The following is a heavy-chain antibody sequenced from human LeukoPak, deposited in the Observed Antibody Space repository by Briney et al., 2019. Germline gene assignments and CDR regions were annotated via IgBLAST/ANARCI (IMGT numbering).Heavy chain of an antibody. CDR3: ARYRAYSSGWYGDFDY. Sequence: GASVKVSWKASGYTFTSYGISWVRQAPGQGLEWMGWISAYNGNTNYAQKLQGRVTMTTDTSTSTAYMELRSLRSDDTAVYYCARYRAYSSGWYGDFDYWGQGTLVTVSS. J-gene: IGHJ4*02. CDR1: GYTFTSYG. CDR2: ISAYNGNT. V-gene: IGHV1-18*01. D-gene: IGHD6-19*01.